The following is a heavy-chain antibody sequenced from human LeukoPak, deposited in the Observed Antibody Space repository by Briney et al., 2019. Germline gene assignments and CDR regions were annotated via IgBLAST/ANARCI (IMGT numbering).Heavy chain of an antibody. J-gene: IGHJ6*03. Sequence: SETLSLTCTVSGGSISSGGYYWSWIRQPPGKGLEWIGYIYHSGSTYYNPSLKSRVTISVDRSKNQFSLKLSSVTAADTAVYYCARDNVVVVPAARDYYYYMDVWGKGTTVTVSS. V-gene: IGHV4-30-2*01. D-gene: IGHD2-2*01. CDR1: GGSISSGGYY. CDR2: IYHSGST. CDR3: ARDNVVVVPAARDYYYYMDV.